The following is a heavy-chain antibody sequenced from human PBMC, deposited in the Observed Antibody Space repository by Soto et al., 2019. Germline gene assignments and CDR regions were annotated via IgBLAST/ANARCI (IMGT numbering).Heavy chain of an antibody. CDR3: AREAGYCSRTSCYRRAFDT. J-gene: IGHJ3*02. V-gene: IGHV3-74*03. D-gene: IGHD2-2*01. Sequence: EVQLVESGGDLVQPGGSLRLSCAASGFTFSGHWMHWVRQVPGKGLEWVSRINTDGGSSAYADSVKGRFTISRDHAKNTLYLQMKGLRAEDTAVYYGAREAGYCSRTSCYRRAFDTWGQGTTVTVSS. CDR1: GFTFSGHW. CDR2: INTDGGSS.